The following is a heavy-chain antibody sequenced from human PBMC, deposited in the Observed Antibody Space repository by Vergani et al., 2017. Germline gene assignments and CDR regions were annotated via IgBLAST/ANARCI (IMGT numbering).Heavy chain of an antibody. D-gene: IGHD3-10*01. V-gene: IGHV1-69*12. J-gene: IGHJ3*02. CDR3: ARKEENYGFGTPRGAFDI. CDR1: GGTFSSYA. CDR2: IIPIFGTA. Sequence: QVQLVQSGAEVKKPGSSVKVSCKASGGTFSSYAISWVRQAPGQGLEWMGGIIPIFGTANYAQKFQGRVTITADESTSTAYMELSSLRSEDTAVYYCARKEENYGFGTPRGAFDIWGQGTMVTVSS.